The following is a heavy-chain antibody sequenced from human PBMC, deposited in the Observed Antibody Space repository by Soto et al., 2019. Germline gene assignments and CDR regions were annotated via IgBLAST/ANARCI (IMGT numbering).Heavy chain of an antibody. CDR1: GYTFTSYG. D-gene: IGHD4-17*01. CDR2: ISAYNGNT. V-gene: IGHV1-18*01. Sequence: QVQLVQSGAEVKKPGASVKVSCKASGYTFTSYGISWVRQAPGQGLEWMGWISAYNGNTNYAQKLQGRVTMTTDTYTSTAYMELRSLRSDDTAVYYCARALATVTTSSGRIDYWGQGTLVTVSS. CDR3: ARALATVTTSSGRIDY. J-gene: IGHJ4*02.